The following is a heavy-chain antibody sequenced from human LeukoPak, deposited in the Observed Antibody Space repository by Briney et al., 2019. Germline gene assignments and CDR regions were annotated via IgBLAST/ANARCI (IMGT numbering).Heavy chain of an antibody. CDR1: GGSISSYY. Sequence: SETLSLTCTVSGGSISSYYWSWIRQPPGKGLEGIGYIYYSGSTNYNPSLKSRVTISVDTSKKQFSLKLGSVTAADTAVYYCARETPYGSGSYPFDYWGQGILVTVSS. CDR3: ARETPYGSGSYPFDY. V-gene: IGHV4-59*01. D-gene: IGHD3-10*01. CDR2: IYYSGST. J-gene: IGHJ4*02.